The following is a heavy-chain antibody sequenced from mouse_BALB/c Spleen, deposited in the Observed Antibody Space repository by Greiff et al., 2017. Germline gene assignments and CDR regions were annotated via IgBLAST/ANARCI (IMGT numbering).Heavy chain of an antibody. J-gene: IGHJ3*01. D-gene: IGHD1-1*01. CDR3: AKSPRDGSPWFAY. V-gene: IGHV2-3*01. CDR2: ICGDEST. CDR1: GFSLTSYG. Sequence: VKLVESGPGLVAPLQSLSITCTVSGFSLTSYGVSWVRQPPGKGLEWLGVICGDESTNYHSALISRLSTSKDNSKSHVFLKLNSLQTDDTATYYCAKSPRDGSPWFAYWGQGTLVTVSA.